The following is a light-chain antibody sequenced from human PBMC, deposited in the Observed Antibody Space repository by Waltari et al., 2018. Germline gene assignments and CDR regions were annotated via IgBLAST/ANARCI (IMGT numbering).Light chain of an antibody. CDR1: SSDVGAYNY. CDR3: CSYAGSSLHYV. J-gene: IGLJ1*01. Sequence: QSALTQPRSVSGSPGQSVTISCTGTSSDVGAYNYVSWYQHHPGKAPKLMIYDVNKRPSGVPDRFAGSKSGNAASLTISGLQAEDDADYHCCSYAGSSLHYVFGTVTKVTVL. CDR2: DVN. V-gene: IGLV2-11*01.